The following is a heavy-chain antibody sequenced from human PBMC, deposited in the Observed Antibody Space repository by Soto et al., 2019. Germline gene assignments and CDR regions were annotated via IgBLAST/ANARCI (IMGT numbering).Heavy chain of an antibody. D-gene: IGHD3-3*01. CDR1: GYTFTSHD. J-gene: IGHJ4*02. V-gene: IGHV1-8*01. Sequence: GASVKVSCKASGYTFTSHDINWVRQATGQGLEWMGWMNPNSGNTGYAQKFQGRVTMTRNTSISTAYMELSSLRSEDTAVYYCARTVLYYDFWSGYYFDYWGQGTLVTVSS. CDR3: ARTVLYYDFWSGYYFDY. CDR2: MNPNSGNT.